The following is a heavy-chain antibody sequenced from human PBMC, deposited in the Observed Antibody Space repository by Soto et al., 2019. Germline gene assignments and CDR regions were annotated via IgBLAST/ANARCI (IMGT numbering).Heavy chain of an antibody. CDR3: ARGFGDTSSSPFDY. D-gene: IGHD3-10*01. Sequence: QVQLVQSGAEVKKPGSSVKVSCKASGGTFSSYAISWVRQAPGQGLEWMGGIIPIFGTANYAQKFQGRVTITADECTSAAYMELSSLRAEDTAVYYCARGFGDTSSSPFDYWGQGTLVTVSS. V-gene: IGHV1-69*12. CDR1: GGTFSSYA. CDR2: IIPIFGTA. J-gene: IGHJ4*02.